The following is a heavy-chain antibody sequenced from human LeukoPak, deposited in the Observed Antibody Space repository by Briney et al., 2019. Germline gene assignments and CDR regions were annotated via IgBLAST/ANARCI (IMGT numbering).Heavy chain of an antibody. D-gene: IGHD4-17*01. CDR3: ARVQFDYGDYDFDY. Sequence: GASVKVSCKASGYTFTSYDINWVRQATGQGLEWMGWMNPNSGNTGYAQKFQGRVTITRNTSISTAYMELSSLRSEDTAVYYCARVQFDYGDYDFDYWGQGTLVTVSS. V-gene: IGHV1-8*01. CDR2: MNPNSGNT. J-gene: IGHJ4*02. CDR1: GYTFTSYD.